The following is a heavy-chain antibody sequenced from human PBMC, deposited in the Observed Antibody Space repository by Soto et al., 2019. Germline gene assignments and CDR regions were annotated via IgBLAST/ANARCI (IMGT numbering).Heavy chain of an antibody. V-gene: IGHV3-7*02. CDR2: IKRDGSEK. CDR1: GFTFSNYW. D-gene: IGHD6-19*01. J-gene: IGHJ4*02. Sequence: EVQLVESGGGLVQPGGSLRLSCAASGFTFSNYWMSWVRQTPGKGLEWVANIKRDGSEKYYVDSVKGRFTISRANAKHLLYLQMPRRSAEDPGVYYCAIHVEGAVGGLFDSWGAANLVTVPS. CDR3: AIHVEGAVGGLFDS.